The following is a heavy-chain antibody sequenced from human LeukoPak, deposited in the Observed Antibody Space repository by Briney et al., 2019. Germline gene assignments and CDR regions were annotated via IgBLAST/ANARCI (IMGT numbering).Heavy chain of an antibody. D-gene: IGHD3-3*01. CDR3: AVGRETYYDLYGMDV. J-gene: IGHJ6*02. CDR1: GFSFSSYG. V-gene: IGHV3-33*01. Sequence: GGSLRPSCAASGFSFSSYGMHWVRQAPGKGLEWVAVIWYDGGNKYYADSVKGRFTISRDNSKNTLFLQMNSLRAEDTAVYYCAVGRETYYDLYGMDVWGQGTTVTVSS. CDR2: IWYDGGNK.